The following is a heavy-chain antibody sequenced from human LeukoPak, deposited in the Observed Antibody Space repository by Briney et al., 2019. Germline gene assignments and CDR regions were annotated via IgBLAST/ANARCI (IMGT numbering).Heavy chain of an antibody. V-gene: IGHV4-4*02. Sequence: SGTLSLTCAVSGGSISSCDWWTWVRQPPGRGLEWIGEIHHSGSTNYNPSLKSRVTISVDKSKNQFSLKLSSVTAADTAVYYCARGDYGDYGRYFDYWGQGTLVTVSS. CDR2: IHHSGST. CDR3: ARGDYGDYGRYFDY. J-gene: IGHJ4*02. CDR1: GGSISSCDW. D-gene: IGHD4-17*01.